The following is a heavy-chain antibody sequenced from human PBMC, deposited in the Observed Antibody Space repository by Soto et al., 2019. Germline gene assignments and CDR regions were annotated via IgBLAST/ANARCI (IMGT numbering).Heavy chain of an antibody. CDR1: GGSIGSYY. D-gene: IGHD2-21*02. J-gene: IGHJ5*02. Sequence: SETLSLTCSVSGGSIGSYYWSWIRQPPGKGLEWIGYIFYSGRSGSTNYNPSLKSRVIISVDTSKNQFSLKLTSVTAVDTAVYYCAKTALGWFAPWGQGSLVTVTS. CDR3: AKTALGWFAP. V-gene: IGHV4-59*01. CDR2: IFYSGRSGST.